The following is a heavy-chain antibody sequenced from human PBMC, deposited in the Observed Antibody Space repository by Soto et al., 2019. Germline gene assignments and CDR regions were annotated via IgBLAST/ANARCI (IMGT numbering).Heavy chain of an antibody. CDR2: INPSGGST. V-gene: IGHV1-46*01. J-gene: IGHJ3*02. CDR3: ARSRLMVYDAFDI. D-gene: IGHD2-8*01. Sequence: ASVKVSCKSSGYTFTSYYMHWVRQAPGQGLEWMGVINPSGGSTSYAQKSQGRVTMTRDTSTSTVYMELSSLRSEDTAVYYCARSRLMVYDAFDIWGQGTMVTVS. CDR1: GYTFTSYY.